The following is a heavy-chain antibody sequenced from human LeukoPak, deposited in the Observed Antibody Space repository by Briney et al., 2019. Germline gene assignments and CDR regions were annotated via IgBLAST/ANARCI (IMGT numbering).Heavy chain of an antibody. CDR2: ISGYNGNT. V-gene: IGHV1-18*01. CDR3: ARAHYYDRSGYYLDY. Sequence: ASVNLSFNSSGYTFTNYGIIWVRQPPGPGLELMGWISGYNGNTNYAQNVQGRVTMTTDTSTKTAYMELRSVRSDDTAVYYCARAHYYDRSGYYLDYWGQGTLVTASS. CDR1: GYTFTNYG. D-gene: IGHD3-22*01. J-gene: IGHJ4*02.